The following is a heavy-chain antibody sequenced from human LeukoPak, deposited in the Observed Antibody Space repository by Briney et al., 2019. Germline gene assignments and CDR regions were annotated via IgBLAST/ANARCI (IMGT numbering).Heavy chain of an antibody. CDR1: GFTFSAYW. CDR2: IKGDGSEK. J-gene: IGHJ4*02. CDR3: TRGGFGYVYFDY. V-gene: IGHV3-7*01. D-gene: IGHD2-8*01. Sequence: GGSLRLSCAASGFTFSAYWMSWVRQAPGKGLEWVAHIKGDGSEKYSVDSVKGRFTISRDNAKSSLYLQMNSLRAEDTALYYCTRGGFGYVYFDYWGQGSLVTVSS.